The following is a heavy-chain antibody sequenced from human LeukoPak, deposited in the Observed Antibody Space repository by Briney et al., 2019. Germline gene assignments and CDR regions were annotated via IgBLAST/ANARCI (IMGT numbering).Heavy chain of an antibody. V-gene: IGHV4-34*01. Sequence: SETLSLTCAVYGGSFSGYYWSWVRQPPGKGLEWIGEINHSGSTNYNPSLKSRVTISVDTSKNQFSLKLSSVTAADTAVYYCARRLDFWSSHYPFDYWGQGTLVTVSS. CDR3: ARRLDFWSSHYPFDY. CDR2: INHSGST. CDR1: GGSFSGYY. D-gene: IGHD3-3*01. J-gene: IGHJ4*02.